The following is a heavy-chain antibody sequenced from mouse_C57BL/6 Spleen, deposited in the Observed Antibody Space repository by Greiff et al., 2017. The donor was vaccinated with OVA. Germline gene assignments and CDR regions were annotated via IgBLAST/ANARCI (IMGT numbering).Heavy chain of an antibody. CDR3: ARAVDSSGYVPFDY. V-gene: IGHV5-4*01. CDR2: ISDGGSYT. CDR1: GFTFSSYA. D-gene: IGHD3-2*02. Sequence: EVQVVESGGGLVKPGGSLKLSCAASGFTFSSYAMSWVRQTPEKRLEWVATISDGGSYTYYPDNVKGRFTISRDNAKNNLYLQMSHLKSEDTAMYYGARAVDSSGYVPFDYWGQGTTLTVSS. J-gene: IGHJ2*01.